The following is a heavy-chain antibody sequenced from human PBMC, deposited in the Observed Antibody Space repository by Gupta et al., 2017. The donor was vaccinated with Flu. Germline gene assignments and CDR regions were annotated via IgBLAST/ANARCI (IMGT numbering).Heavy chain of an antibody. Sequence: QVQLQESGPGLVKPSQTLSLTCTVSGDSISSGSYYWSLIRQPAGKGLEWIGRIYISGSTKYNPSLKSRVTISVDTSKDQFSLKLSSVTAADTAVYYCAIVRNDYGGNNWFDPWGQGTLVTVSS. D-gene: IGHD4-17*01. CDR3: AIVRNDYGGNNWFDP. CDR1: GDSISSGSYY. CDR2: IYISGST. V-gene: IGHV4-61*02. J-gene: IGHJ5*02.